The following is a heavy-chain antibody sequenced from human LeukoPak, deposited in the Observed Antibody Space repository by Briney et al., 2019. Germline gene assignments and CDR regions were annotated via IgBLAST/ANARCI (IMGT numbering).Heavy chain of an antibody. CDR2: TSKDGSDT. V-gene: IGHV3-74*01. Sequence: GGSLRLSCAASGFTFSDSWMHWVRQVPGKGPEWLSRTSKDGSDTVYAASAKGRVTASRDNAKNTVYLELTDLRPGNRAVYYCARGGYSGSYYRFSWGRGTLVTVAS. CDR1: GFTFSDSW. D-gene: IGHD5-12*01. J-gene: IGHJ4*02. CDR3: ARGGYSGSYYRFS.